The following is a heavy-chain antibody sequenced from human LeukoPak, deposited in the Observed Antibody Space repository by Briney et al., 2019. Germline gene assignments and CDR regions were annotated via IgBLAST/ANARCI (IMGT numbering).Heavy chain of an antibody. D-gene: IGHD2-2*01. CDR3: ARGVVPAARGFTAIDY. J-gene: IGHJ4*02. Sequence: ASVKVSCKASGYTFTGYYMHWVRQAPGQGLEWMGWINPNSGGTNYAQKFQGRVTMTRHTSISTAYMELSRLRSDDTAVYYCARGVVPAARGFTAIDYWGQGTLVTVSS. CDR2: INPNSGGT. V-gene: IGHV1-2*02. CDR1: GYTFTGYY.